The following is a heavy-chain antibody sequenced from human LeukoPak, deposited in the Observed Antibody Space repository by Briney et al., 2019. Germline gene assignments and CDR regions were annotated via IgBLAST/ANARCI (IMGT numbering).Heavy chain of an antibody. CDR3: VSAGIAAAGYFDY. Sequence: SETLSLTCTVSGGSISSSSYYWGWIRQPPGKGLEWIGSIYYTGSTYYNPSLKSRVTISVDTSKNQFSLKLSSVTAADTAVYYCVSAGIAAAGYFDYWGQGTLVTVSS. J-gene: IGHJ4*02. CDR1: GGSISSSSYY. V-gene: IGHV4-39*01. D-gene: IGHD6-13*01. CDR2: IYYTGST.